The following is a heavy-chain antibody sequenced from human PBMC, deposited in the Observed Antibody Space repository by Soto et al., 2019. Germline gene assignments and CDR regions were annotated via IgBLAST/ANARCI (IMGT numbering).Heavy chain of an antibody. Sequence: TSETLCVTCTVSGGSVRSRSCYWSWIRQPPGKGLEWIGYIYYSGSTNYNPSLKSRVTISVDTSKNQFSLKLSSVTAADTAVYYCARDNIVGATTSGRSYYFDYWGQGTLVTVSS. V-gene: IGHV4-61*01. CDR2: IYYSGST. CDR1: GGSVRSRSCY. CDR3: ARDNIVGATTSGRSYYFDY. J-gene: IGHJ4*02. D-gene: IGHD1-26*01.